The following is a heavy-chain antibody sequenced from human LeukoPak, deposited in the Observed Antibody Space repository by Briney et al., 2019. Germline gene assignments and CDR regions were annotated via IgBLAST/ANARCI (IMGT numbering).Heavy chain of an antibody. D-gene: IGHD3-22*01. Sequence: SQTLSLTCTVSGGSISSGSYYWSWIRQPAGKGLEWIGRIYTSGSTNYNPSLKSRVTISVDTSKNQFSLKLSSVTAADTAVYYCARHMVYYYDSSGHGFDVWGQGTMVTVSS. V-gene: IGHV4-61*02. CDR3: ARHMVYYYDSSGHGFDV. CDR2: IYTSGST. CDR1: GGSISSGSYY. J-gene: IGHJ3*01.